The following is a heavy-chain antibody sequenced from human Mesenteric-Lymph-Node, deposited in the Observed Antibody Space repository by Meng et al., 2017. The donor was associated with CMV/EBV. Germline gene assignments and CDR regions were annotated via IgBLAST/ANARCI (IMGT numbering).Heavy chain of an antibody. CDR3: ARDGGIAAAGTRYYGMEG. Sequence: ASVKVSCKASGYTFTSYGISWVRQAPGQGLEWMGWISPYNGNTNYAQKLQGRVTMTTDTSTSTAYMELRSLRSDDTAVYYCARDGGIAAAGTRYYGMEGWGPGTTVTVSS. CDR1: GYTFTSYG. CDR2: ISPYNGNT. J-gene: IGHJ6*02. D-gene: IGHD6-13*01. V-gene: IGHV1-18*01.